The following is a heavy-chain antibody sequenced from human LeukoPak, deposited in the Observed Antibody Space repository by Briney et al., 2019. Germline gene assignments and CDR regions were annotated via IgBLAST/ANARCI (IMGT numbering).Heavy chain of an antibody. J-gene: IGHJ3*02. CDR2: INPNSGGT. CDR1: GYTFTGYY. CDR3: ARARSLWLELLYAFDI. Sequence: ASVKVSCKASGYTFTGYYMHWVRQAPGQGLEWMGWINPNSGGTNYAQKFQGRVTMTRDTSISTAYMELSRLRSDDTAVYYCARARSLWLELLYAFDIWGQGTMVTVSS. D-gene: IGHD1-7*01. V-gene: IGHV1-2*02.